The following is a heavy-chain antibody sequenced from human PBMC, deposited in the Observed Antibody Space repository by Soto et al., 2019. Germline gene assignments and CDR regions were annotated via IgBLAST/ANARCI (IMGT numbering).Heavy chain of an antibody. J-gene: IGHJ4*02. CDR3: ARGRYGDY. V-gene: IGHV1-18*01. CDR2: ISAHNGNT. Sequence: QVHLVQSGAEVKKPGASVKVSFKSSGYDFTTYGITWVRQAPGQGLEWMGWISAHNGNTNYAQKLQGRVTVTRDTSTSTAYMELRSLRSDDTAVYYCARGRYGDYWGQGALVTVSS. CDR1: GYDFTTYG. D-gene: IGHD1-1*01.